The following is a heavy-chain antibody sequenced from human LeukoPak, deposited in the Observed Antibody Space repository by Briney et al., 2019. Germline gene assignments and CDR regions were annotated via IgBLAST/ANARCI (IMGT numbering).Heavy chain of an antibody. CDR3: ARGYCGGDCLGWFDP. CDR1: GGTFSSYT. J-gene: IGHJ5*02. Sequence: SVKVSCKASGGTFSSYTISWVRQAPGQGLEWMGRIIPILGIANYAQKFQGRVTITADKSTSTAYMELSSLRSEDTAAYYCARGYCGGDCLGWFDPWGQGTLVTVSS. CDR2: IIPILGIA. D-gene: IGHD2-21*02. V-gene: IGHV1-69*02.